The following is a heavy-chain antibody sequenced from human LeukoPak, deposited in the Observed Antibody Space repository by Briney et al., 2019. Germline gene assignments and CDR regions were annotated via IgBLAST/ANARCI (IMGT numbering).Heavy chain of an antibody. J-gene: IGHJ4*02. CDR2: INHSGST. D-gene: IGHD3-22*01. Sequence: KTSETLSLTCAVYGGSFSGYYWSWIRQPPGKGLEWIGEINHSGSTNYNPSLKSRVTISVDTSKNQFSLKLSSVTAADTAVYYCARRSYYDSSGTAYYFDYWGQGTLVTVSS. V-gene: IGHV4-34*01. CDR1: GGSFSGYY. CDR3: ARRSYYDSSGTAYYFDY.